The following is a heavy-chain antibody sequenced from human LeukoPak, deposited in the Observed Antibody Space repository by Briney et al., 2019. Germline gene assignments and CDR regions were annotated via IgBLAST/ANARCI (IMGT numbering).Heavy chain of an antibody. CDR3: ARDIRFDDSGGYLYYYYGMDV. J-gene: IGHJ6*02. CDR1: GFTFSSYW. V-gene: IGHV3-7*01. Sequence: GGSLRLSCAASGFTFSSYWMSWVRQAPGKGLEWVANIKQDGSEKYYVDSVKGRFTISRDNAKNSLYLQMNSLRAEDTAVYYCARDIRFDDSGGYLYYYYGMDVWGQGTTVTVS. D-gene: IGHD3-22*01. CDR2: IKQDGSEK.